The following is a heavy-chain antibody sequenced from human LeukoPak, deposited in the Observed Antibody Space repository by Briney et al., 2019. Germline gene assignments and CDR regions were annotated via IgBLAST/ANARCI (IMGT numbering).Heavy chain of an antibody. D-gene: IGHD3-22*01. CDR1: GFTFSDYY. J-gene: IGHJ5*02. Sequence: PGGSLRLSCAASGFTFSDYYMSWIRQAPGKGLEWVSYISSSGSTIYYADSVKGRFTISRDNAKNSLYLQMNSPRAEDTAVYYCAREAFQNYYDSSGYYYAPRNWFDPWGQGTLVTVSS. CDR2: ISSSGSTI. V-gene: IGHV3-11*04. CDR3: AREAFQNYYDSSGYYYAPRNWFDP.